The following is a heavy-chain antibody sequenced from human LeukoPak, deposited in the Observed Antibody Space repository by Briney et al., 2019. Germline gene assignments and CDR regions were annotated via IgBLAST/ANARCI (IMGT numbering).Heavy chain of an antibody. CDR1: GGSFSGYY. Sequence: PSETLSLTCAVYGGSFSGYYWSWIRQPPGKGLEWIGEINHSGSTNYNPSLKSRVTIPVDTSKNQFSLKLSSVTAADTAVYYCARDEPERTTISRPDDAFDIWGQGTMVTVSS. J-gene: IGHJ3*02. CDR3: ARDEPERTTISRPDDAFDI. D-gene: IGHD3-3*01. V-gene: IGHV4-34*01. CDR2: INHSGST.